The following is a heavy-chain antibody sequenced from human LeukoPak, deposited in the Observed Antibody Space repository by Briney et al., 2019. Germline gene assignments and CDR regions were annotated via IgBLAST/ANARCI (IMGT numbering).Heavy chain of an antibody. CDR1: GEPISGYD. J-gene: IGHJ4*02. V-gene: IGHV4-34*01. CDR3: ARFCRSTSCYVASH. CDR2: INYLGNT. D-gene: IGHD2-2*01. Sequence: SETLSLTCAVYGEPISGYDWSWIRQPPGKGLEWIGEINYLGNTNYNSSLKSRVTISIDTSKNQFSLKVNSVTAADTAVYYCARFCRSTSCYVASHWGQGTLVTVSS.